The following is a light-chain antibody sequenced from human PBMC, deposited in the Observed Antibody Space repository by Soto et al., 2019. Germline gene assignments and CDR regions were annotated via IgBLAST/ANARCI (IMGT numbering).Light chain of an antibody. Sequence: ETVLTQSPGTLSLSPGERATLWCRASQSVSSSSLAWYQQKPGQAPRLLIFDASQRATGIPARFSGSGSGTEFTLTISSLQPDDFATYYCQHYNSSSEAFGQGTKVDIK. CDR1: QSVSSSS. CDR3: QHYNSSSEA. V-gene: IGKV3-20*01. J-gene: IGKJ1*01. CDR2: DAS.